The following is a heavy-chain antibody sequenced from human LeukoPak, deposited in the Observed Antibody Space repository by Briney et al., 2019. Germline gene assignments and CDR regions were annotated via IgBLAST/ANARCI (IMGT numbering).Heavy chain of an antibody. CDR3: ARSYCSSSCYAVGAFDI. CDR1: GGSISSSSYY. CDR2: IYYSGST. J-gene: IGHJ3*02. Sequence: KPSETLSLTCTVSGGSISSSSYYWGWIRQPPGKGLEWIGSIYYSGSTYYNPSLKSRVTISVDMSKNQFSLKLSSVTAADTAVYYCARSYCSSSCYAVGAFDIWGQGTVVTVSS. V-gene: IGHV4-39*01. D-gene: IGHD2-2*01.